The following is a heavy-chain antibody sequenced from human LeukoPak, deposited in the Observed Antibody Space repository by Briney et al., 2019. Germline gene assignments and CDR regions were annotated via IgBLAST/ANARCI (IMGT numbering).Heavy chain of an antibody. CDR3: AAGSSSTEPLLYYYYCMDV. J-gene: IGHJ6*03. Sequence: SETLSLTCAVSGYSVSSGYYWGWIRQPPGKGLEWIGSIYHSGSTYYNPSLKSRVTISVDTSKNQFSLKLSSVTAADTAVYYCAAGSSSTEPLLYYYYCMDVWGKGTTVTVSS. CDR2: IYHSGST. V-gene: IGHV4-38-2*01. D-gene: IGHD6-6*01. CDR1: GYSVSSGYY.